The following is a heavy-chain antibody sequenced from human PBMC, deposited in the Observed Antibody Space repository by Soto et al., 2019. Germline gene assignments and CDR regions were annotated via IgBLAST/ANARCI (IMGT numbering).Heavy chain of an antibody. J-gene: IGHJ4*02. CDR3: TTDLPVDTAMLGA. CDR1: GFTFSNAW. Sequence: EVQLVESGGGLVKPGGSLRLSCAASGFTFSNAWMNWVRQAPGKGLEWVGRIKSKTDGGTTDYAAPVKGRFTISRDDSKNTLYLQMNSLKTEDTAVYYSTTDLPVDTAMLGAWGQGTLVTVSS. D-gene: IGHD5-18*01. CDR2: IKSKTDGGTT. V-gene: IGHV3-15*07.